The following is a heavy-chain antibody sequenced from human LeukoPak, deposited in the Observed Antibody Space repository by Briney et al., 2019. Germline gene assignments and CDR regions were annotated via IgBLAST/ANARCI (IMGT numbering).Heavy chain of an antibody. D-gene: IGHD4-17*01. J-gene: IGHJ1*01. Sequence: GGSLRLSCAASGFTFSSYGMSWVRQAPGKGLEWVSAISGSGGSTYYADSVKGRFTISRDNSKNTLYLQMNSLRAEDTAVYYCAEDPADYGDPQYFQHWGQGTLVTVSS. CDR3: AEDPADYGDPQYFQH. CDR2: ISGSGGST. CDR1: GFTFSSYG. V-gene: IGHV3-23*01.